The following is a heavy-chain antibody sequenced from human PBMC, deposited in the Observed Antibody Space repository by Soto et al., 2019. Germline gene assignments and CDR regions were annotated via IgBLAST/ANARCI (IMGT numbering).Heavy chain of an antibody. CDR3: AIELATLFGVVNWFDP. CDR1: GGSISSGGYY. J-gene: IGHJ5*02. Sequence: SETLSLTCTVSGGSISSGGYYWNWIRQHPGKGLEWIGYIYYSGSTNYNPSLKSRVTISADTSKNQFSLKLTSVTAADTSVYYSAIELATLFGVVNWFDPWGQGTPVTVYS. D-gene: IGHD3-3*01. V-gene: IGHV4-31*03. CDR2: IYYSGST.